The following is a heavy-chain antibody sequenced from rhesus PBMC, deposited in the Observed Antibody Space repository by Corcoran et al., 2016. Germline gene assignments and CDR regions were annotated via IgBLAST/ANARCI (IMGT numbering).Heavy chain of an antibody. CDR3: AKDQAGYSWNNGGVDS. V-gene: IGHV3S5*01. CDR1: GFTFSSYG. CDR2: INSGGDST. D-gene: IGHD1-20*01. J-gene: IGHJ6*01. Sequence: EVQLVETGGGLVQPGGSLKLSCAASGFTFSSYGMSWVRHAPGKGLAWVSAINSGGDSTYDADTVKGRFTSSRDNSKNTLSLQMNSLRAEDTAVYYCAKDQAGYSWNNGGVDSWGQGVVVTVSS.